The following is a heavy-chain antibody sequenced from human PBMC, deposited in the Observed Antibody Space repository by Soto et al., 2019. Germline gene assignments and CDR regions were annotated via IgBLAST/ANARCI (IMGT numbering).Heavy chain of an antibody. J-gene: IGHJ4*02. V-gene: IGHV3-48*02. CDR1: GFTFSTDS. D-gene: IGHD6-19*01. Sequence: EVQLVESGGGLVQPGGSLRLSCVASGFTFSTDSMNWVRQAPGKGREWVAQISTSGATRYYADSVKGRFTISRDNAKTSLYLQMDSLRNEDTAVYYCARFFGSGFDYWGQGTLVTVSS. CDR3: ARFFGSGFDY. CDR2: ISTSGATR.